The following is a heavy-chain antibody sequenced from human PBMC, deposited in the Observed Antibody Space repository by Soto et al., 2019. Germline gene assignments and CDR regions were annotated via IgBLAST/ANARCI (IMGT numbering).Heavy chain of an antibody. CDR2: IYYSGST. V-gene: IGHV4-31*03. CDR3: ARDRSAQVFDY. J-gene: IGHJ4*02. CDR1: GGSISSGGYY. Sequence: SETLSLTCTVSGGSISSGGYYWSWIRQHPGKGLEWIGYIYYSGSTYYNPSLKSRVTISVDTSKNQFSLKLSSVTAADTAVYYCARDRSAQVFDYWGQGTLVTVSS.